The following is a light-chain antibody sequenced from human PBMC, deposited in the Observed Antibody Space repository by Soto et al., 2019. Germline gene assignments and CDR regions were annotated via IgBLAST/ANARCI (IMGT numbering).Light chain of an antibody. CDR1: QSISNY. CDR2: GAS. J-gene: IGKJ4*01. V-gene: IGKV1-39*01. CDR3: QQSYNTPRT. Sequence: DLQMTQSPSSLSASVGDRVTITCRASQSISNYLNWYQQKPGIAPKLLIYGASSLQSGVPSRVSGSGYGTDFTLTISSLQPEEFATYYCQQSYNTPRTFGGGTKVEIK.